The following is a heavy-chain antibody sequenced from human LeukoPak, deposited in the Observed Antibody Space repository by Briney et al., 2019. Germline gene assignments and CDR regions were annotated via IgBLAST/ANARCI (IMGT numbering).Heavy chain of an antibody. CDR3: ARAEWELLGA. Sequence: SETLYLTCTVSGGSISSSSYYWGWIRQPPGKGLEWIGSIYYSGSTYYNPSLKSRVTISVDTSKNQFSLKLSSVTAADTAVYYCARAEWELLGAWGQGTLVTVSS. CDR1: GGSISSSSYY. D-gene: IGHD1-26*01. J-gene: IGHJ5*02. CDR2: IYYSGST. V-gene: IGHV4-39*07.